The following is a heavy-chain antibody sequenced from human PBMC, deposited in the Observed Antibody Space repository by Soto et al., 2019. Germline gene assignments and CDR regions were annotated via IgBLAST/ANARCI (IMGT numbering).Heavy chain of an antibody. CDR3: AKGTGYCSSSSCRHYYYYYGLDV. CDR2: ISYDGSNK. J-gene: IGHJ6*02. Sequence: QVQLVESGGGVVQPGRSLRLSCAASGFTFSNYGMHWVRQAPGKGLEWVALISYDGSNKYYADSVKGRFAISRDNSKNTLYLQMNSLRAEDTAVYYCAKGTGYCSSSSCRHYYYYYGLDVWGQGTTVTVSS. D-gene: IGHD2-2*01. CDR1: GFTFSNYG. V-gene: IGHV3-30*18.